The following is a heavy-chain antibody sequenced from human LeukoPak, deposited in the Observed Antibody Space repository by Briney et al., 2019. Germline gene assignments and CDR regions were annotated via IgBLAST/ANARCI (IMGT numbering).Heavy chain of an antibody. D-gene: IGHD3-10*01. J-gene: IGHJ6*02. Sequence: SETLSLTCTVSGGSISSSSYYWGWIRQPPGKGLEWIGSIYYSGSTYYNPSLKSRVTISVDTSKNQFSLKLSSVTAADTAVYYCASSYYGSGSLYYYGMGVWGQGTTVTVSS. CDR1: GGSISSSSYY. CDR2: IYYSGST. V-gene: IGHV4-39*01. CDR3: ASSYYGSGSLYYYGMGV.